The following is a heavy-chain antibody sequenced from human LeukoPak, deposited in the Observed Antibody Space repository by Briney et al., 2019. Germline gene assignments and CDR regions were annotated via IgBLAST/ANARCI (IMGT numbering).Heavy chain of an antibody. J-gene: IGHJ4*02. Sequence: PSQTLSLTCTVSGGSIISSAYYWRWLRQPQGKCLEWIGYIYYSGSTYYNPSLKSRVTISLDTSKNQFSLKLSSVTAADTAVYYCVRTEVSSGSEDYWGQGTLVTVSS. CDR3: VRTEVSSGSEDY. D-gene: IGHD6-19*01. V-gene: IGHV4-30-4*08. CDR1: GGSIISSAYY. CDR2: IYYSGST.